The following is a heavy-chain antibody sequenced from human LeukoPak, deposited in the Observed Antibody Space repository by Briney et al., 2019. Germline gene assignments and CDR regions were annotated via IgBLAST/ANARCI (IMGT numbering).Heavy chain of an antibody. J-gene: IGHJ4*02. Sequence: SGTLSLTCAVSGDSISNSHWWSWVRQHPGKGLEWIGYIHYSGSSYYNPSLRSRVTISVDTSKNQFSLRLTSVTAADMAVYYCARGLAAIDIYFDYWGQGTLVTVSS. V-gene: IGHV4-4*02. D-gene: IGHD6-13*01. CDR3: ARGLAAIDIYFDY. CDR2: IHYSGSS. CDR1: GDSISNSHW.